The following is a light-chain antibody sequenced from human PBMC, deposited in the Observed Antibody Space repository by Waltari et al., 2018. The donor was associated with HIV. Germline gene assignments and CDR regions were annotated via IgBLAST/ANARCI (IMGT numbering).Light chain of an antibody. CDR3: SSYADRNGFYVV. J-gene: IGLJ2*01. V-gene: IGLV2-8*01. Sequence: QSALTQPPSASGSPGQSVTISCTGTNRDIGGYHYVSWYQQHPGKAPKLVISEVTKRPSGVPDRFSGSKSGTTASLTVSGLKAEDEADYYCSSYADRNGFYVVFGGGTRLTVL. CDR1: NRDIGGYHY. CDR2: EVT.